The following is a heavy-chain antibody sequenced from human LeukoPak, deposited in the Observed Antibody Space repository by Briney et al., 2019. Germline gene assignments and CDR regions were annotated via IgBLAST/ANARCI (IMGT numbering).Heavy chain of an antibody. D-gene: IGHD1-26*01. J-gene: IGHJ6*03. CDR2: IYTSGST. Sequence: SETLSLTCTVSGGSISSGSYYWSWIRQPAGKGLEWIGRIYTSGSTNYNPSLKSRVTISVDTSKNQFSLKLSSVTAADTAVYYCARVYSGSYYYYYYMDVWGKGTTVTVSS. V-gene: IGHV4-61*02. CDR3: ARVYSGSYYYYYYMDV. CDR1: GGSISSGSYY.